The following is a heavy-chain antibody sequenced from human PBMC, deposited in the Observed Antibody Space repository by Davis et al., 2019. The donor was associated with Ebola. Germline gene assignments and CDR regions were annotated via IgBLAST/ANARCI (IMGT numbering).Heavy chain of an antibody. CDR3: ARAPMTGYCSGGSCLGYYYGMDV. D-gene: IGHD2-15*01. CDR2: INPSGGST. V-gene: IGHV1-46*01. CDR1: GYTFTSYY. Sequence: AASVKVSCKASGYTFTSYYMHWVRQAPGQGLEWMGIINPSGGSTSYAQKFQGRVTMTRDTSTSTVYMELSSLRSEDTAVYYCARAPMTGYCSGGSCLGYYYGMDVWGKGTTVTVSS. J-gene: IGHJ6*04.